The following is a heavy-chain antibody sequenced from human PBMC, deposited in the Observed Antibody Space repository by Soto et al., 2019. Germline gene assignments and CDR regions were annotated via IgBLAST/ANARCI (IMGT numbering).Heavy chain of an antibody. Sequence: EEQVVESGGGLVQPGGSLRLSCAASGFSISHYCMSWVRQAPGKGLEWVANIKEDGSEQNYVDSLKGRFTISRDNAKNSLYLRMNSLRADATAVYYGANAVVRGLGTTVTVSS. CDR2: IKEDGSEQ. CDR1: GFSISHYC. CDR3: ANAVV. V-gene: IGHV3-7*03. J-gene: IGHJ6*01. D-gene: IGHD5-18*01.